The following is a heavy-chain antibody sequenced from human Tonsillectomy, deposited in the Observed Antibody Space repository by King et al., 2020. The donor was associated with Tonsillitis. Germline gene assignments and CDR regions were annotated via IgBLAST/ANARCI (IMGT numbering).Heavy chain of an antibody. D-gene: IGHD6-13*01. CDR3: AKDRWGGSSWRVDY. CDR2: ISYDGRNK. Sequence: VQLVESGGGVVQPGRSLRLSCAASGFTFSSYGMHWVRQAPGKGLEWVAVISYDGRNKYYAESVKGRFTISRDNSKNTLYLQMNSLRAEDTAVYYCAKDRWGGSSWRVDYWGQGTLVTVSS. V-gene: IGHV3-30*18. CDR1: GFTFSSYG. J-gene: IGHJ4*02.